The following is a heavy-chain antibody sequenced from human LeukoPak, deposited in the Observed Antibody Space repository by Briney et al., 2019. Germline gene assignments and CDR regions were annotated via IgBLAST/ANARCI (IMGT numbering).Heavy chain of an antibody. J-gene: IGHJ4*02. CDR3: AKAKTNWEVDY. CDR1: GFTFSSYG. Sequence: GGSLRLSCAASGFTFSSYGMHWVRQAPGKGLEWVAVISYDGSNKYYADSVKGRFTISGDNSKNTLYLQMNSLRAEDTAVYYCAKAKTNWEVDYWGQGTLVTVSS. CDR2: ISYDGSNK. V-gene: IGHV3-30*18. D-gene: IGHD7-27*01.